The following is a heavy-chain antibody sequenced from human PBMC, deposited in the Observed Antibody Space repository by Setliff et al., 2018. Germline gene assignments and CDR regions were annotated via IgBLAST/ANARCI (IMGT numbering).Heavy chain of an antibody. CDR1: GGSISSYY. CDR3: AREQWLDPPGYYYMDV. J-gene: IGHJ6*03. D-gene: IGHD6-19*01. CDR2: IYIGGSA. Sequence: SETLSLTCTVSGGSISSYYWSRIRQPAGKGLEWIGHIYIGGSANYNPSLKSRVTMSIDTSKNQFSLKLNSVTAADMAVYYCAREQWLDPPGYYYMDVWAKGTTGTVSS. V-gene: IGHV4-4*07.